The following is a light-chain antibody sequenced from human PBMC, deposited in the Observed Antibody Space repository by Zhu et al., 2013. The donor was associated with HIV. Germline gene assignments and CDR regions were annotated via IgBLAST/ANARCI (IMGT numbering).Light chain of an antibody. CDR3: CSYAGSYTFGWV. J-gene: IGLJ3*02. CDR1: SSDVGGYNY. CDR2: DVS. Sequence: QSALTQPRSVSGSPGQSVTISCTGTSSDVGGYNYVSWYQQHPGKAPKLMIHDVSKRPSGVPDRFSGSKSGNTASLTISGLQAEDEADYYCCSYAGSYTFGWVFGGGTKLTVL. V-gene: IGLV2-11*01.